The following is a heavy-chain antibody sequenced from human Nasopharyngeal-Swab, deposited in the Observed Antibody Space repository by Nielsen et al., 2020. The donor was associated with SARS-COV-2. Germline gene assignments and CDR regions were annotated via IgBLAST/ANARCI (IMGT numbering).Heavy chain of an antibody. CDR3: ARVSGMSGYCSGGSCYFDY. Sequence: GGSLRLSCAASGSTFSNYWMSWVRQAPGKGLEWVANIKQDGSEKHYVDSVKGLFTISRDNAKNSLYLQMNSLRAADTAVYYCARVSGMSGYCSGGSCYFDYWGQGTLVTVSS. CDR2: IKQDGSEK. V-gene: IGHV3-7*01. D-gene: IGHD2-15*01. J-gene: IGHJ4*02. CDR1: GSTFSNYW.